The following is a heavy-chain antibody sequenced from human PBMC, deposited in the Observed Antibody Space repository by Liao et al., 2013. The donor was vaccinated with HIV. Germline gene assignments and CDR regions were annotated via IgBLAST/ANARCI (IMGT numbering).Heavy chain of an antibody. CDR3: ARVHLAARRTGYCGSTSCYIFYFDH. V-gene: IGHV4-39*07. Sequence: QLQLQESGPGLVKPSETLSLTCTVSGGSISSSSYYWGWIRQPPGKGLEWIGSIYYSGSTYYNPSLKSRVTISVDTSKNQFSLKLSSVTAADTAVYYCARVHLAARRTGYCGSTSCYIFYFDHWGQGTLVTVSS. CDR1: GGSISSSSYY. CDR2: IYYSGST. J-gene: IGHJ4*02. D-gene: IGHD2-2*03.